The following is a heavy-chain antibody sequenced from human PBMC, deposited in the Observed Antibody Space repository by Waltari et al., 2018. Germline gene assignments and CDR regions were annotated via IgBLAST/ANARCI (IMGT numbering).Heavy chain of an antibody. Sequence: QVQLVQSGAEVKKPGASVKVSCKASGYTFTSYAMHWVRQAPGQRLEWMGWIIPIFGTANYAQKFQGRVTITTDESTSTAYMELSSLRSEDTAVYYCARSKKSKSGSYWSPKTKYYFDYWGQGTLVTVSS. CDR3: ARSKKSKSGSYWSPKTKYYFDY. CDR2: IIPIFGTA. V-gene: IGHV1-69*05. J-gene: IGHJ4*02. D-gene: IGHD1-26*01. CDR1: GYTFTSYA.